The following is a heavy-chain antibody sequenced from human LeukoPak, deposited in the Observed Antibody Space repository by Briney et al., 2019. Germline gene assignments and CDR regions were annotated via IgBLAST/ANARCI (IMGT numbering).Heavy chain of an antibody. Sequence: PGGSLRLSCAASGFTFSSYWMSWVRQAPGKGLEWVANIKQDGSEKYYVDSVKGRFTISRDNAKNSLYLQMNSLRAEDTAVYYCARDGYSYEMDWFDPWGQGTLVTVSS. D-gene: IGHD2-15*01. CDR2: IKQDGSEK. CDR3: ARDGYSYEMDWFDP. V-gene: IGHV3-7*01. CDR1: GFTFSSYW. J-gene: IGHJ5*02.